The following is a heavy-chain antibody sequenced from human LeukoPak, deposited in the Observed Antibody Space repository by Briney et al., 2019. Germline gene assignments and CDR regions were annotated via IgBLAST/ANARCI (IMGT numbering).Heavy chain of an antibody. J-gene: IGHJ1*01. CDR1: GYTFTDYY. V-gene: IGHV1-2*02. CDR3: ARSMSGGLGFFQS. Sequence: ASVKVSCKASGYTFTDYYMHWVRQAPGQGLEWMGWINPNSGGTNYAQNFQGRATMTGDTSIRTAYMELSSLRSDDTAVYYCARSMSGGLGFFQSWGQGTLVAVSS. CDR2: INPNSGGT. D-gene: IGHD2-15*01.